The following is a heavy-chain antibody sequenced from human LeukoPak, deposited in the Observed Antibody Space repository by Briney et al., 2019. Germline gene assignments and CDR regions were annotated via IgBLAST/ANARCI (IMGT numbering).Heavy chain of an antibody. V-gene: IGHV4-30-2*01. CDR3: ARDVFGSRREVGTDY. D-gene: IGHD1-14*01. CDR1: GGSISSGGYY. Sequence: TLSLTCTVSGGSISSGGYYWSWIRQPPGKGLEWIGYIYHSGSTYYNPSLKSRVTISVDRSKNQFSLKLSSVTAADTAVYYCARDVFGSRREVGTDYWGQGTLVTVSS. CDR2: IYHSGST. J-gene: IGHJ4*02.